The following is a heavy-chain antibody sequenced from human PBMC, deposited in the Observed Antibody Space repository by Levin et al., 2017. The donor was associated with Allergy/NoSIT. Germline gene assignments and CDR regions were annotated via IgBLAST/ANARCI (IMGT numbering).Heavy chain of an antibody. CDR3: ARDTCGGDCPPLY. CDR2: IWYDGSNK. V-gene: IGHV3-33*01. D-gene: IGHD2-21*02. J-gene: IGHJ4*02. CDR1: GFTFSSYG. Sequence: GESLKISCAASGFTFSSYGMHWVRQAPGKGLEWVAVIWYDGSNKYYADSVKGRFTISRDNSKNTLYLQMNSLRAEDTAVYYCARDTCGGDCPPLYWGQGTLVTVSS.